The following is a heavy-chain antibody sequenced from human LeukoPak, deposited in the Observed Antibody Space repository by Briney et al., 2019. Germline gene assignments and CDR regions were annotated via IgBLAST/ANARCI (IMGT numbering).Heavy chain of an antibody. V-gene: IGHV3-11*06. J-gene: IGHJ4*02. CDR3: AREPAVRGFDY. CDR2: ISSSSSYT. CDR1: GFTFSDYY. D-gene: IGHD3-10*01. Sequence: GGSLRLCCAASGFTFSDYYMSWIRQAPGKGLEWVSYISSSSSYTNYADSVKGRFTISRDNAKNSLYLQMNSLRAEDTAVYYCAREPAVRGFDYWGQGTLGTVSS.